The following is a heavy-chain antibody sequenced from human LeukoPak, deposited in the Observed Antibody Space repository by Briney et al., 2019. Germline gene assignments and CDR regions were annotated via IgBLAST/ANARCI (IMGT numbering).Heavy chain of an antibody. CDR1: GYTLIAYY. CDR2: LNPNSGVT. CDR3: ARGNAMATIRVTDY. D-gene: IGHD5-24*01. Sequence: ASVKVSCKASGYTLIAYYIHWVRQAPGQGLEWMGWLNPNSGVTNYAQKFQGRVTMTRDTSISTAYMELSSLRSDDTAVYYCARGNAMATIRVTDYWGQGTLVTVSS. V-gene: IGHV1-2*02. J-gene: IGHJ4*02.